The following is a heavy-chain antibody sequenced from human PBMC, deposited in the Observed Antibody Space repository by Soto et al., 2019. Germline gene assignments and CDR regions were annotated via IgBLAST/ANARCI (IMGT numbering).Heavy chain of an antibody. D-gene: IGHD2-2*01. CDR3: AKDSGYQLPDNYFYYGLDV. CDR1: GFTFTSXG. V-gene: IGHV3-30*18. Sequence: LXLXCAASGFTFTSXGMHWVRQTPGKGLEWVAAISYDEIDKKYATSVKGRFTVSRDNVRNTLSMQINSLRPEDTAVYYCAKDSGYQLPDNYFYYGLDVWGQGTTATVSS. J-gene: IGHJ6*02. CDR2: ISYDEIDK.